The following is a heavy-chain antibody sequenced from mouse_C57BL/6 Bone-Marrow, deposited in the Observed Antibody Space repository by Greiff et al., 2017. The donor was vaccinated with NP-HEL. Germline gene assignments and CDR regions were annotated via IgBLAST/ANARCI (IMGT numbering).Heavy chain of an antibody. CDR1: GFSLTSYG. CDR2: IWSGGST. Sequence: VKLMESGPGLVQPSQSLSITCTVSGFSLTSYGVHWVRQSPGKGLEWLGVIWSGGSTDYNAAFISRLSISKDNSKSQVFFKMNSLQADDTAIYYCARSKTTVVAGNYYAMDYWGQGTSVTVSS. D-gene: IGHD1-1*01. CDR3: ARSKTTVVAGNYYAMDY. V-gene: IGHV2-2*01. J-gene: IGHJ4*01.